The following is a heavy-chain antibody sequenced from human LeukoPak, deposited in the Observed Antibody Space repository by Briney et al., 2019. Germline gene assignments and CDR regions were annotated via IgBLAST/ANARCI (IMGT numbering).Heavy chain of an antibody. D-gene: IGHD6-13*01. CDR3: ASSAGPFDY. CDR2: ISYDGSNK. J-gene: IGHJ4*02. V-gene: IGHV3-30*03. CDR1: GFTFSSYG. Sequence: PGGSLRLSCAASGFTFSSYGMHWVRQAPGKGLEWVAVISYDGSNKYYADSVKGRFTISRDNSKNTLYLQMNSLRAEDTAVYYCASSAGPFDYWGQGTLVTVSS.